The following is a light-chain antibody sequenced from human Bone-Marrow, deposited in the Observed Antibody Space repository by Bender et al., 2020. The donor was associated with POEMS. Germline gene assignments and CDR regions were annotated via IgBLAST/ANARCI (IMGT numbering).Light chain of an antibody. CDR3: SSYASTNTMV. CDR1: SSDVGTYKF. J-gene: IGLJ2*01. CDR2: DVH. V-gene: IGLV2-14*02. Sequence: QSALTQPASVSGSPGQSITISCTGTSSDVGTYKFVSWYQQHPGKAPKLIIYDVHNRPSGVPDRFSGSKSGNTASLTISGLQPEDEAEYYCSSYASTNTMVFGGGTKLTVL.